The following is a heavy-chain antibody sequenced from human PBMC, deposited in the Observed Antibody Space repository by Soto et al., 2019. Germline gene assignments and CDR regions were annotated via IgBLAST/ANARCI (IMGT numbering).Heavy chain of an antibody. D-gene: IGHD1-1*01. V-gene: IGHV4-59*08. CDR2: MYYSGSA. CDR1: GGSISSYY. Sequence: SETLSLTCTVPGGSISSYYWGWIRQPPGKGLEWIGYMYYSGSANYNPSLKSRVTISVDTSKNQFSLKLSSVTAADTAVYYCARGSNWNDYWGQGTLVTVSS. J-gene: IGHJ4*02. CDR3: ARGSNWNDY.